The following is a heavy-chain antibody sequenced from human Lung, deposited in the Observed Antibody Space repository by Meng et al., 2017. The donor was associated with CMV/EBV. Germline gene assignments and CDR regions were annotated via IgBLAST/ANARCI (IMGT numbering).Heavy chain of an antibody. J-gene: IGHJ6*02. D-gene: IGHD3-10*01. CDR1: GYTLSELS. CDR2: FDPEDGEA. CDR3: AKVPRFYSYYGLDV. V-gene: IGHV1-24*01. Sequence: ASXXVSXKVSGYTLSELSMHWVRQAPGKGLEWMGGFDPEDGEAIYAQKFQGRVTMTEDTSTDTAYMELSSLRSDDTAVYYCAKVPRFYSYYGLDVWGQGNXV.